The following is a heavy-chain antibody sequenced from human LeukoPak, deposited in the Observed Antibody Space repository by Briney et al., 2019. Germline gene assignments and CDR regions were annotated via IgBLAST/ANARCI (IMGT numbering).Heavy chain of an antibody. CDR2: IQYSGST. J-gene: IGHJ6*03. CDR3: ARVSWFPGTSYYYIDV. V-gene: IGHV4-61*01. CDR1: GYSISSGYY. Sequence: SETLSLTCTVSGYSISSGYYWGWIRQPPGKGLEWIGYIQYSGSTNYNPSLKSRVTISVDTSKSQFSLKLSSVTAADTAVYYCARVSWFPGTSYYYIDVWGKGTTVTVSS. D-gene: IGHD1-1*01.